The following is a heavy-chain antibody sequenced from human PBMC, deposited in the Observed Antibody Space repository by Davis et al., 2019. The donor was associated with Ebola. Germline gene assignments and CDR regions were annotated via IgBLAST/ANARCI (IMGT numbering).Heavy chain of an antibody. V-gene: IGHV1-18*01. CDR2: IRTFNGDT. J-gene: IGHJ4*02. CDR1: GYTFTSYA. Sequence: ASVKVSCKASGYTFTSYAMNWVRQAPGQGLEWMGWIRTFNGDTSHAQKFQDRVTMTRDTSTSTVYMELSSLRAEDTAVYYCARAVFGVVIKPFDYWGQGTLVTVSS. CDR3: ARAVFGVVIKPFDY. D-gene: IGHD3-3*01.